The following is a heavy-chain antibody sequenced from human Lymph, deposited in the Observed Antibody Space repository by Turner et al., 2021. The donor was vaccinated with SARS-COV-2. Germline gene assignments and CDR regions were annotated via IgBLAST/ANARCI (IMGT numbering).Heavy chain of an antibody. Sequence: EVQLLESGGGLVQPGGSLRLPCAASGFPFNNYAMSWVRQAPGKGLEWVSTISGSGGSTYYADSVKGRFIISRDNSKNTLYLQMNSLRAEDTAVYYCANLYPTVSWEFPYGMDVWGQGTTVTVSS. CDR2: ISGSGGST. CDR3: ANLYPTVSWEFPYGMDV. D-gene: IGHD3-16*01. J-gene: IGHJ6*02. CDR1: GFPFNNYA. V-gene: IGHV3-23*01.